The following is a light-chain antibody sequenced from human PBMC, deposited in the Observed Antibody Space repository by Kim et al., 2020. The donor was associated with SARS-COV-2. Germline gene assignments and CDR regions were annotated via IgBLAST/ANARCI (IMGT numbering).Light chain of an antibody. CDR3: QVWDSSTDHWI. J-gene: IGLJ2*01. V-gene: IGLV3-21*01. Sequence: SYELTQPPSVSVAPGTTASITCGGNNIGSKSVHWYQQKPGQSPVLVIFYDHDRPSGIPERFSGSNSGDTATLTIARVEVGDEADFYCQVWDSSTDHWIFGGGTKLTVL. CDR1: NIGSKS. CDR2: YDH.